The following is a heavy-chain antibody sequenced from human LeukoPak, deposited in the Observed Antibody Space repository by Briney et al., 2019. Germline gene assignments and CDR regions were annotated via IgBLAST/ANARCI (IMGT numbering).Heavy chain of an antibody. CDR3: AKDIYGDHYGMDV. D-gene: IGHD4-17*01. Sequence: GGSLRLSCAASGFTFRSNGMHWVRQAPGKGLEWVAVISYDGSNKYYADSVKGRFTISRDNAKNSLYLQMNSLRAEDTALYYCAKDIYGDHYGMDVWGQGTTVTVSS. J-gene: IGHJ6*02. CDR1: GFTFRSNG. CDR2: ISYDGSNK. V-gene: IGHV3-30*18.